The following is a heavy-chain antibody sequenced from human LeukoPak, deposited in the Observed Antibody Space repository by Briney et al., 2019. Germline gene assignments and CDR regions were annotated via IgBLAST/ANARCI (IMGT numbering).Heavy chain of an antibody. V-gene: IGHV4-59*01. CDR2: IYYSGST. D-gene: IGHD2-8*01. Sequence: SETLSLTCTVSGGSINSYFWSWIRQPPGKGLEWLGYIYYSGSTKYNPSLKSRISISVDTSKNQFSLKLSSVTAADTAVYYCARHLRMGHADWYFDLWGRGTLVAVSS. J-gene: IGHJ2*01. CDR3: ARHLRMGHADWYFDL. CDR1: GGSINSYF.